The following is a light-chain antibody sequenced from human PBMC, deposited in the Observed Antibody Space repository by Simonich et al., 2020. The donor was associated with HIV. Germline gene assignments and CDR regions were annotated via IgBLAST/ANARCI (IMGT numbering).Light chain of an antibody. CDR2: GTT. J-gene: IGLJ2*01. Sequence: HSVLTQPPSVSGAPGQRVTIACTGSSSNIGAGYDVHWYQQLPGTAPKLLIYGTTNRPSGVPDRCSGSKSGISASLAITGLQAEDEADYYCQSYDSSLSASVVFGGGTKLTVL. CDR1: SSNIGAGYD. V-gene: IGLV1-40*01. CDR3: QSYDSSLSASVV.